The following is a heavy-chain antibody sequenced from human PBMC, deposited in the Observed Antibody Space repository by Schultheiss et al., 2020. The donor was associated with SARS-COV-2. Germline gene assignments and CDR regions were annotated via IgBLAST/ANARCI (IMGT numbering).Heavy chain of an antibody. J-gene: IGHJ4*02. V-gene: IGHV4-4*07. CDR1: GGSISSYY. D-gene: IGHD3-3*01. CDR3: AKDPPHEGSGYLDY. CDR2: IYTSGST. Sequence: SETLSLTCTVSGGSISSYYWSWIRQPAGKGLEWIGRIYTSGSTNYNPSLKSRFTISVDTSKNQFSLKLSSVTAADTAVYYCAKDPPHEGSGYLDYWGQGTLVTVSS.